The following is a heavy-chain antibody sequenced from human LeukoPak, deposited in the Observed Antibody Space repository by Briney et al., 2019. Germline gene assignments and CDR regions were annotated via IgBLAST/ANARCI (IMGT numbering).Heavy chain of an antibody. CDR1: GFTVSSNY. Sequence: GGSLRLSCAASGFTVSSNYMSWVRQAPGKGLGWVSVIYSGGSTYYAASVKGRFTISRDNSKNTLYLQMNSLRAEDTAVYYCAREKPQYYYDSSGSSFDYWGQGTLVTVSS. V-gene: IGHV3-53*01. CDR2: IYSGGST. D-gene: IGHD3-22*01. J-gene: IGHJ4*02. CDR3: AREKPQYYYDSSGSSFDY.